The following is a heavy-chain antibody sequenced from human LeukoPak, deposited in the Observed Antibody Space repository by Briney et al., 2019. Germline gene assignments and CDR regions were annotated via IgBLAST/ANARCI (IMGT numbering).Heavy chain of an antibody. CDR1: GFIFSSHS. V-gene: IGHV3-48*04. D-gene: IGHD5-18*01. CDR2: ISGSRSTI. CDR3: AREIQLLSDAFDM. Sequence: SGGSLRLSCAASGFIFSSHSMNWVRQAPGKGLEWVSYISGSRSTIYYADSVKGRFTISRDNAKNSLYLQMSSLRAEDTAVYYCAREIQLLSDAFDMWGQGTMVTVSS. J-gene: IGHJ3*02.